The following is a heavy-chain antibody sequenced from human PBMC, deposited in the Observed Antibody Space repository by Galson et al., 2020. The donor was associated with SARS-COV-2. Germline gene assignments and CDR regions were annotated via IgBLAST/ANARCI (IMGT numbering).Heavy chain of an antibody. V-gene: IGHV4-38-2*01. D-gene: IGHD3-10*01. J-gene: IGHJ4*02. Sequence: WIGSIYHSGSTYYNPSLKSRVTISVDTSKNQFSLKLSSVTAADTAVYYCASQTAIWFGEFDYWGQGTLVTVSS. CDR2: IYHSGST. CDR3: ASQTAIWFGEFDY.